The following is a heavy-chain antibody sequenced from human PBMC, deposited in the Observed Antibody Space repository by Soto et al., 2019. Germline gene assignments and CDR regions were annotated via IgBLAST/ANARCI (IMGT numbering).Heavy chain of an antibody. J-gene: IGHJ6*02. CDR3: AKEEVGLYYYYGMDV. CDR2: ISYDGSNK. V-gene: IGHV3-30*18. CDR1: GFTFSSYG. Sequence: QVQLVESGGGVVQPGRSLRLSCAASGFTFSSYGMHWVRQAPGKGLEWVAVISYDGSNKYYADSVKGRFTISRENSKNTLYLQMNSLRAEDTAVYYCAKEEVGLYYYYGMDVWGQGTTVTVSS.